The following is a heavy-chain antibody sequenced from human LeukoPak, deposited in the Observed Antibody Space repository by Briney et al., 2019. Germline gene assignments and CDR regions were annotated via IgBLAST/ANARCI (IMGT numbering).Heavy chain of an antibody. Sequence: PSETLSLTCAVYGGSFSGYYWSWIRQPPGKGLEWIGEINHSGSTNYSPSLKSRVTISVDTSKNQFSLKLSSVTAADTAVYYCARVCLYNWNDGGWFDPWGQGTLVTVSS. V-gene: IGHV4-34*01. CDR1: GGSFSGYY. CDR3: ARVCLYNWNDGGWFDP. D-gene: IGHD1-1*01. CDR2: INHSGST. J-gene: IGHJ5*02.